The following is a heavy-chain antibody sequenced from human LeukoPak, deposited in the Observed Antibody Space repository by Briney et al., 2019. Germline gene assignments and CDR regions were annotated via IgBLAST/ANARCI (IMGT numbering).Heavy chain of an antibody. D-gene: IGHD4-17*01. CDR1: GYSFSDNY. J-gene: IGHJ4*02. Sequence: ASVKVSRKASGYSFSDNYMHWVRQAPGQGLEWMGWINPNSGVTDYAQKFQGRVTMTRDASVSTTYLELSRLRSDDTALYYCAREVYGDSSFDFWGQGTLLTVSS. CDR2: INPNSGVT. V-gene: IGHV1-2*02. CDR3: AREVYGDSSFDF.